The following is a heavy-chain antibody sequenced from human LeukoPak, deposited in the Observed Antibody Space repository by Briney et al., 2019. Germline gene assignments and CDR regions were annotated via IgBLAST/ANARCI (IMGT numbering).Heavy chain of an antibody. D-gene: IGHD3-16*01. CDR2: IMYDGSNK. Sequence: GGSLRLSCAASGFTFSSYGMHWVRQDPGKGLEWEAVIMYDGSNKYYADSVMGRFTISSDNSKNPLYLQMNSQRAEDKAVYYCAKDSDRGFFDYWGQGTLVTVSS. CDR3: AKDSDRGFFDY. V-gene: IGHV3-30*02. J-gene: IGHJ4*02. CDR1: GFTFSSYG.